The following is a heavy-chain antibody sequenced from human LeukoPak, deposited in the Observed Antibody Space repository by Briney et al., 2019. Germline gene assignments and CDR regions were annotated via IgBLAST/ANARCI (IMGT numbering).Heavy chain of an antibody. Sequence: SEILSLTCTVSGGSISSYYWSWIRQPPGKGLEWIGYIYYSGSTNYNPSLKSRVTISVDTSKNQFSLKLSSVTAADTAVYYCARGTVTTEYFDYWGQGTLATVSS. CDR1: GGSISSYY. CDR2: IYYSGST. CDR3: ARGTVTTEYFDY. D-gene: IGHD4-17*01. V-gene: IGHV4-59*01. J-gene: IGHJ4*02.